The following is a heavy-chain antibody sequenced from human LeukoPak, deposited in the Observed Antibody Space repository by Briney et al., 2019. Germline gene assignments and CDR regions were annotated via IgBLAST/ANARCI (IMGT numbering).Heavy chain of an antibody. CDR3: ARLDEDFYYDGSGYYF. D-gene: IGHD3-22*01. Sequence: GASLKISCRGSGYRFTNYRIAWARQMPGKGLEWMGIIYPGDSETTYSPSFQGQVTISADKSINTAYLQWSSLKTSDTAMYYCARLDEDFYYDGSGYYFWGQGTLVTVSS. V-gene: IGHV5-51*01. CDR1: GYRFTNYR. J-gene: IGHJ4*02. CDR2: IYPGDSET.